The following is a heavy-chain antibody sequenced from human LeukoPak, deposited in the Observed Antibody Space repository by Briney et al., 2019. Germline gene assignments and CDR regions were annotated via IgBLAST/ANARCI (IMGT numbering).Heavy chain of an antibody. CDR2: IIPIFGTG. CDR1: GDIISNFA. CDR3: TTRYCDAGGCSSSFYYYYGLHF. Sequence: SVKVSCKASGDIISNFAVSWVRQAPGQGLEWMGGIIPIFGTGDYAQKFQGRITITADESTSTTYMELSSLKSEDTAKYYRTTRYCDAGGCSSSFYYYYGLHFWGQGTTVSVSS. D-gene: IGHD3-16*01. J-gene: IGHJ6*02. V-gene: IGHV1-69*13.